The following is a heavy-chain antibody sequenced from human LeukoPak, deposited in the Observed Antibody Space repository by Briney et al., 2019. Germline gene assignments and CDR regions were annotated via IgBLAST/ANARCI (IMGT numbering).Heavy chain of an antibody. CDR3: ASGTVAVSRDYYYYGMDV. J-gene: IGHJ6*02. CDR1: GFTFSSYW. Sequence: GGSLRLFCAASGFTFSSYWMSWVRQAPGKGLEWVANIKQDGSEKYYVDSVKGRFTISRDNAKNSLYLQMNSLRAEDTAVYYCASGTVAVSRDYYYYGMDVWGQGTTVTVSS. D-gene: IGHD6-19*01. CDR2: IKQDGSEK. V-gene: IGHV3-7*01.